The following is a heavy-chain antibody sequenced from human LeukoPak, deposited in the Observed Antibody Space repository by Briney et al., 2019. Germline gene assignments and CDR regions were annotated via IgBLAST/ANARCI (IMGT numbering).Heavy chain of an antibody. V-gene: IGHV1-18*01. CDR1: GYTFTSYG. J-gene: IGHJ3*02. D-gene: IGHD3-10*01. CDR3: ARVMVKGVTMVRGVPPDAFDI. Sequence: GASVKVSCKASGYTFTSYGISWVRQAPGQGLEWMGWISAYNGNTNYAQKLQGRVTMTTDTSTSTAYMELRSLRSDDTAVYYCARVMVKGVTMVRGVPPDAFDIWGQGTMVTVSS. CDR2: ISAYNGNT.